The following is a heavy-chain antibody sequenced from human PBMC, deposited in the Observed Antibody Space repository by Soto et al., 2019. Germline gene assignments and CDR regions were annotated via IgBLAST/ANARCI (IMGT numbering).Heavy chain of an antibody. D-gene: IGHD2-15*01. Sequence: ASVKVSCKASGYTFTSYGISWVRQAPGQGLEWMGWISAYNGNTNYAQKLQGRVTMTTDTSTSTAYMELRSLRSDDTAVYYCARVRPRGYCSGGSCYQVGAAFDIWGQGTMVTVSS. V-gene: IGHV1-18*04. CDR3: ARVRPRGYCSGGSCYQVGAAFDI. CDR2: ISAYNGNT. CDR1: GYTFTSYG. J-gene: IGHJ3*02.